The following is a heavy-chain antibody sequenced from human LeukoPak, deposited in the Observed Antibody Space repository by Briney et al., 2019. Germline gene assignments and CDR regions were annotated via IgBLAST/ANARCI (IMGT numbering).Heavy chain of an antibody. Sequence: SETLSLTCTVSGYSISSGYYWGWIGQPPGKGLEWIGSIYHSGSTYYNPSLKSRVTISVDTSKNQFSLKLSSVTAADTAVYYCARGWDSSPRGAFDIWGQGTMVTVSS. CDR3: ARGWDSSPRGAFDI. CDR1: GYSISSGYY. J-gene: IGHJ3*02. V-gene: IGHV4-38-2*02. CDR2: IYHSGST. D-gene: IGHD3-22*01.